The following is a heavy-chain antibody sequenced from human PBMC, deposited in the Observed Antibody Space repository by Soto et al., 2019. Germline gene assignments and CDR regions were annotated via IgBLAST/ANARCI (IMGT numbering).Heavy chain of an antibody. V-gene: IGHV3-30-3*01. D-gene: IGHD2-2*01. CDR3: ARAVPYFDY. J-gene: IGHJ4*02. CDR1: GFTFSSYA. CDR2: ISYDGSNK. Sequence: LRLSCASSGFTFSSYAMHRVRQAPGKGLEWVAVISYDGSNKYYADSVKGRFTISRDNSKNTLYLQMNSLRAEDTAVYYCARAVPYFDYWGKGTLVTVSS.